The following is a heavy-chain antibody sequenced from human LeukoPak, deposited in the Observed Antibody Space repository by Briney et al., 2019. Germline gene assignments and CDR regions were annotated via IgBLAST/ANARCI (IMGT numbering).Heavy chain of an antibody. D-gene: IGHD2-2*01. Sequence: EASVKVSCKASGGTFSSYAISWVRQAPGQGLEWMGGIIPIFGTANYAQKFQGRVTITADESTSTAYMELSSLRSEDTAMYYCASGVGTRDGMDVWGQGTTVTVSS. V-gene: IGHV1-69*01. CDR1: GGTFSSYA. CDR3: ASGVGTRDGMDV. CDR2: IIPIFGTA. J-gene: IGHJ6*02.